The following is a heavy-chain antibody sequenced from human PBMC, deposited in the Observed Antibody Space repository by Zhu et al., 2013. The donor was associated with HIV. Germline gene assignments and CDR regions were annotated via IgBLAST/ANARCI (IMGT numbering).Heavy chain of an antibody. Sequence: QVQLVQSGAEVKKPGSSVKVSCKASGGTFSSYAISWVRQAPGQGLEWMGGIIPIFGTANYAQKFQGRVTITADKSTSTAYMELSSLRSEDTAVYYCARGLSMVRGVATSYWYFDLWGRGTLVTVSS. V-gene: IGHV1-69*06. CDR1: GGTFSSYA. CDR2: IIPIFGTA. CDR3: ARGLSMVRGVATSYWYFDL. D-gene: IGHD3-10*01. J-gene: IGHJ2*01.